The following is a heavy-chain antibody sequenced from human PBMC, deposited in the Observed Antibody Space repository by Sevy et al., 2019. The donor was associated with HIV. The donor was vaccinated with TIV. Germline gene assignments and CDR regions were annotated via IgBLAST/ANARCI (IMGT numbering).Heavy chain of an antibody. Sequence: SETLSLTCSVSGGSGGSISDYYWSWIRQPPGKGLEWIGYINYSRSTKFNPSLKSRVTISVDTSKNQFSLKLTSVTAADKAVYYCARGGTSLFAPWGQGTLVTVSS. CDR3: ARGGTSLFAP. J-gene: IGHJ5*02. CDR2: INYSRST. CDR1: GGSGGSISDYY. V-gene: IGHV4-59*01. D-gene: IGHD2-15*01.